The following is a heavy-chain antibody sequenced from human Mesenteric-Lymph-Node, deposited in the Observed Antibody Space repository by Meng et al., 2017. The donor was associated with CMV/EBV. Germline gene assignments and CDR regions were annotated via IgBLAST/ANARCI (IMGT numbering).Heavy chain of an antibody. CDR3: ARGGVFDSDAFDI. CDR1: GGTFSSYT. Sequence: SVKVSCKASGGTFSSYTISWVRQAPGQGLEWMGRIIPFFGVANYAQKFQGRVTITADKSTSTAYMELSSLRSEDTAVYYCARGGVFDSDAFDIWGQGTMVTVSS. J-gene: IGHJ3*02. CDR2: IIPFFGVA. D-gene: IGHD3-9*01. V-gene: IGHV1-69*02.